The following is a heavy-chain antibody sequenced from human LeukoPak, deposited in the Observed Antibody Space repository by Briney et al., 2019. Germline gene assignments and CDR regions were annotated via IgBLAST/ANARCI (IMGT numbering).Heavy chain of an antibody. CDR3: VRDGYDILTGYPYYYYGMDV. J-gene: IGHJ6*02. D-gene: IGHD3-9*01. V-gene: IGHV4-4*07. CDR1: GGSISSYY. CDR2: IYTSGST. Sequence: SETLSLTCTVSGGSISSYYWSWIRQPAGKGLEWIGRIYTSGSTNYNPSLKSRVTMSVDTSKNQFSLKLSSVTAADTAVYYCVRDGYDILTGYPYYYYGMDVWGQGTTVTVSS.